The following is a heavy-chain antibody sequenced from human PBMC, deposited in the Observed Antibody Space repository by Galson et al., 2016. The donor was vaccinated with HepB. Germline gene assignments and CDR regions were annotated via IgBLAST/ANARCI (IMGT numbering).Heavy chain of an antibody. Sequence: TLSLTCAVSGYSISSGYYWAWIRQPPGKGLEWIGTIHHTGSTYYSPSLNGRVTISLATSVNHFSLRLTSMTAADTALYYCMREGLTTDYWGQGTLVTVSS. CDR2: IHHTGST. J-gene: IGHJ4*02. CDR1: GYSISSGYY. D-gene: IGHD4-11*01. CDR3: MREGLTTDY. V-gene: IGHV4-38-2*02.